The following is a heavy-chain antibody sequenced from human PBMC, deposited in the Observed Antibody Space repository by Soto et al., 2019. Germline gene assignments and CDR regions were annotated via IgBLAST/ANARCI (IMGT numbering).Heavy chain of an antibody. J-gene: IGHJ6*02. Sequence: QLQLQESGSGLVKPSETLSLTCGVSGGSINSGGYSWSWIRQPPGKGLEWIGYFYHSGSTYYSPSLQSRVTISIDRSKNQFSLRLKSVTAADSAVYYCASAYYYFGMDVWGPGTTVTVSS. V-gene: IGHV4-30-2*01. CDR1: GGSINSGGYS. CDR3: ASAYYYFGMDV. CDR2: FYHSGST.